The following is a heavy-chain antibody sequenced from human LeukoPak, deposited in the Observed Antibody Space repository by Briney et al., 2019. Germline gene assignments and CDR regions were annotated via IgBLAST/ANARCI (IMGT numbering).Heavy chain of an antibody. D-gene: IGHD3-22*01. Sequence: SETLSLTCTVSGGSISSYYWSWIRQPPGKGLEWIGYIYYSGSTNYNPSLKSRVTISVDTSKNQFSLKLSSVTSADTAVYYCARAPIGDAFDIWGQGTMITVSS. CDR3: ARAPIGDAFDI. J-gene: IGHJ3*02. V-gene: IGHV4-59*01. CDR1: GGSISSYY. CDR2: IYYSGST.